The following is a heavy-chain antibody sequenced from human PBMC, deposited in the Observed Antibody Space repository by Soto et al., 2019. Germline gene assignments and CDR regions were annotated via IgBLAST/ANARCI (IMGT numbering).Heavy chain of an antibody. V-gene: IGHV2-5*01. CDR2: IYWHDDK. Sequence: QITLKESGPALVKPTQTLTLTCTFSGFSLSKTGMTVGWNRQPPGKALEWLALIYWHDDKRYNPSLKNRLTIAKDTSKNQVVLTLTNVGPVDTATYYCARSRFEILTGPFDSWGQGTLVTVSS. D-gene: IGHD3-9*01. CDR1: GFSLSKTGMT. J-gene: IGHJ5*01. CDR3: ARSRFEILTGPFDS.